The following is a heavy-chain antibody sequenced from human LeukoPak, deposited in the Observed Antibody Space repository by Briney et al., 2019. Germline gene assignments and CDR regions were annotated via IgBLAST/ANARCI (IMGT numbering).Heavy chain of an antibody. Sequence: SETLSLTCTVSGGSISSSSYYWGWIRQPPGKGLEWIGSIYYSGSTYYNPSLKSRVTISVDTSKNQFSLKLSSVTAADTAVYYCARSLCSSTSCYYYYYYYYMDVWGKGTTVTVSS. CDR3: ARSLCSSTSCYYYYYYYYMDV. CDR2: IYYSGST. V-gene: IGHV4-39*07. CDR1: GGSISSSSYY. D-gene: IGHD2-2*01. J-gene: IGHJ6*03.